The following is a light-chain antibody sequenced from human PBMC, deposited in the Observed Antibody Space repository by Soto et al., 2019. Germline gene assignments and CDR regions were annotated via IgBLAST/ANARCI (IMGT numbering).Light chain of an antibody. J-gene: IGKJ4*01. CDR1: QSVSSH. V-gene: IGKV3-11*01. CDR2: DTS. Sequence: EIVLTQSPAILSLSPGERATLSCRASQSVSSHLAWYQQNPGQAPRLLMYDTSNRATGIPARFSGSGSGTDFTLTISSLEPEDFAVYYCQQRVNWPLTFDGGTKVEIK. CDR3: QQRVNWPLT.